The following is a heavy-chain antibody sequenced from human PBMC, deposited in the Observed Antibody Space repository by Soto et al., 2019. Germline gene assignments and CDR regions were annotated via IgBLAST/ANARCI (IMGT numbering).Heavy chain of an antibody. CDR1: GFSLSTSGVG. CDR3: AHRRGEGCSSTSCYHPPNVWFDP. D-gene: IGHD2-2*01. J-gene: IGHJ5*02. V-gene: IGHV2-5*02. CDR2: IYWDDDK. Sequence: QITLKESGPTLVNPTQTLTLTCTFSGFSLSTSGVGVGWIRQPPGKALEWLALIYWDDDKRYSPSLKSRLTITKDTSKNQVVLTMTNMDPVDTATYYCAHRRGEGCSSTSCYHPPNVWFDPWGQGTLVTVSS.